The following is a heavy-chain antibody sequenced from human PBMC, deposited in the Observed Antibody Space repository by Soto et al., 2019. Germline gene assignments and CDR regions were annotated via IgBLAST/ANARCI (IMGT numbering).Heavy chain of an antibody. CDR3: AKGADSSGSESAFDL. Sequence: QVQLVQSGAEVKKPGSSVKVSCKTSGGTFSAYPFNWVRQAPGQGLEWMGRIIPILDITDYSQNFQGRVTITADKSXXTAYMDLTSLRSEDTAMYFCAKGADSSGSESAFDLWGQGTLITVSS. D-gene: IGHD3-22*01. J-gene: IGHJ3*01. CDR1: GGTFSAYP. CDR2: IIPILDIT. V-gene: IGHV1-69*02.